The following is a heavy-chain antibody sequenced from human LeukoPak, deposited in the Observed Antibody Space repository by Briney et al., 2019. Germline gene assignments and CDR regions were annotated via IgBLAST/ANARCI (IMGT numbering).Heavy chain of an antibody. CDR1: GFTFSNYW. CDR2: INTDGNIT. J-gene: IGHJ4*02. Sequence: GGSLRLSCAASGFTFSNYWMHWDRQAPGKGPVWVSRINTDGNITTYADSVKGRFSISRDNAKNALYLQMNGLRAEDTAVFYCARELSGSISRHFDYWGQGTLVTVSS. CDR3: ARELSGSISRHFDY. V-gene: IGHV3-74*01. D-gene: IGHD2-15*01.